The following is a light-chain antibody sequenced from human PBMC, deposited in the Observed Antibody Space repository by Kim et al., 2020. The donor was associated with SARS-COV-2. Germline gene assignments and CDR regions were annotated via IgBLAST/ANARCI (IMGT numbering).Light chain of an antibody. CDR3: CSYAGSYTLV. V-gene: IGLV2-11*01. Sequence: QSALTQPRSVSGSPGQSVTISCTGTSSDVGGYKYVSWYQHHPDKAPKLVIYDVSRRPSGVPDRFSGSKSGNTASLTISGLQAEDEADYYCCSYAGSYTLVFGGGTQLTVL. CDR2: DVS. J-gene: IGLJ2*01. CDR1: SSDVGGYKY.